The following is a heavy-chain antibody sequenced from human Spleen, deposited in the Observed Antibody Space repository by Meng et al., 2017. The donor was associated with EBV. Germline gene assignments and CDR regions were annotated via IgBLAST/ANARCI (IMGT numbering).Heavy chain of an antibody. CDR1: GWTFSNYA. V-gene: IGHV1-69*01. D-gene: IGHD6-13*01. CDR2: IIHMSGTA. CDR3: ARAPGYQKIDP. Sequence: QGLVVQSGAEVMKPGFSVRASSKSSGWTFSNYAINWVRQALGQVLECRGGIIHMSGTANFAQKVQGRVTISADDSTSTAYMELSSLRSEDTAVYYCARAPGYQKIDPWGQGTLVTVSS. J-gene: IGHJ5*02.